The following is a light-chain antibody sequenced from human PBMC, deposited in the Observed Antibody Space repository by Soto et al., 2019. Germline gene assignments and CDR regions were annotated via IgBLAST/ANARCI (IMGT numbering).Light chain of an antibody. Sequence: QSVLTQPPSASGSPGQRVTISCSGSSSNIASRTVTWYQQLPGTAPKLLMFSNNQRPSGVPDRFSGSKSGTSASLAISGLQSGDEADYYCAAWDGSLKSVVFGGGTKLTVL. CDR1: SSNIASRT. CDR3: AAWDGSLKSVV. CDR2: SNN. V-gene: IGLV1-44*01. J-gene: IGLJ2*01.